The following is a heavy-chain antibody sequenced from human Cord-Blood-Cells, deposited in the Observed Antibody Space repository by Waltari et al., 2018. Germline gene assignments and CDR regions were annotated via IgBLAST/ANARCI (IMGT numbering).Heavy chain of an antibody. CDR1: GFTFSSYG. CDR3: AKDVSITIFGVVSGMDV. V-gene: IGHV3-30*18. D-gene: IGHD3-3*01. J-gene: IGHJ6*02. Sequence: QVQLVESGGGVVQPGRSLRLSCAASGFTFSSYGMPWVRQDPGTGLEWVAVISYDGSNKYYADSVKGRFTSSRDNSKNTLYLKMNSLRAEDTAVYYCAKDVSITIFGVVSGMDVWGQGTTVTVSS. CDR2: ISYDGSNK.